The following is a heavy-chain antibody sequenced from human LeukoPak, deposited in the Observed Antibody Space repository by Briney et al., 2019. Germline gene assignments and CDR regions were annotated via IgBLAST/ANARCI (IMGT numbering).Heavy chain of an antibody. Sequence: GGSLTLSCAASGFTLSSYRMHWVRQAPGKGLEWVAFMRYDGSNIYYAHSVKGRFTISRDNSRDTLYLQMNSVRAEDTAVYYWAKDGSCSAGNCYSGLRRWGQGTLVNVYS. CDR2: MRYDGSNI. CDR3: AKDGSCSAGNCYSGLRR. V-gene: IGHV3-30*02. J-gene: IGHJ4*02. CDR1: GFTLSSYR. D-gene: IGHD2-15*01.